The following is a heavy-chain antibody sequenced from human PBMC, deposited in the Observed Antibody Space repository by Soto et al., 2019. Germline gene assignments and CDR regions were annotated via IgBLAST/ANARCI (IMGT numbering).Heavy chain of an antibody. D-gene: IGHD2-15*01. CDR3: ARAYSPGLFDP. V-gene: IGHV1-18*01. CDR1: GYTFTSYG. J-gene: IGHJ5*02. Sequence: QVQLVQSGAEVKKPGASVKVSCKASGYTFTSYGISRVRQAPGQGLEWMGWISANNGNTKYAQNFQGRVTMTTDTSTSTAYMELRSLRSDDTAVYYCARAYSPGLFDPWGQGTLVTVSS. CDR2: ISANNGNT.